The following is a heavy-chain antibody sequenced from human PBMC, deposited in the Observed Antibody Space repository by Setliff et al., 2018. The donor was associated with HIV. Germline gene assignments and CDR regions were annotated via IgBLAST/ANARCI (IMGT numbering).Heavy chain of an antibody. J-gene: IGHJ3*02. CDR3: ASKGGSGNYPDSDAFDI. V-gene: IGHV1-46*01. D-gene: IGHD3-10*01. Sequence: ASLKVSCKASGNTFSSHYMHWVRQAPGKGLEWMGLINPSGDITSYAEKFQGRVTMTRDTSTNTVHMELRSLRSEDTAIYYCASKGGSGNYPDSDAFDIWGQGTLVTVSS. CDR2: INPSGDIT. CDR1: GNTFSSHY.